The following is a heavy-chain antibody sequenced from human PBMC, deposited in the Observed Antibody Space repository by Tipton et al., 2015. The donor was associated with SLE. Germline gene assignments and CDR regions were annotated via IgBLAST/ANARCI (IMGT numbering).Heavy chain of an antibody. CDR2: IYYSGST. CDR3: ARRAPAYGDFDY. CDR1: GGSISSYY. D-gene: IGHD4-17*01. V-gene: IGHV4-59*12. J-gene: IGHJ4*02. Sequence: TLSLTCTVSGGSISSYYWSWIRQPPGKGLGWIGYIYYSGSTNYNPSLKSRVTISVDTSKNQFSLKLSSVTAADTAVYYCARRAPAYGDFDYWGQGTLVTVSS.